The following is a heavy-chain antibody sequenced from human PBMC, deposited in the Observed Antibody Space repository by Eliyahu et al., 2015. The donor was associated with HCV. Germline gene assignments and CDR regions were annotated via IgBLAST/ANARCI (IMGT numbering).Heavy chain of an antibody. V-gene: IGHV3-23*01. CDR1: GFTFSSYA. D-gene: IGHD4-17*01. CDR2: ISGSGGST. J-gene: IGHJ6*03. CDR3: ARGSDYGDYVAGYYYYMDV. Sequence: EVQLLESGGGLVQPGGSLRLSCAASGFTFSSYAMXWVRQAPGKGLEWVSAISGSGGSTYYADSVKGRFTISRDNSKNTLYLQMNSLRAEDTAVYYCARGSDYGDYVAGYYYYMDVWGKGTTVTVSS.